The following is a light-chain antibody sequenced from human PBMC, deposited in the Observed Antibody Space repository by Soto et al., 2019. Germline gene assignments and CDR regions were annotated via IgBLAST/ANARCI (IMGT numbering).Light chain of an antibody. CDR2: GAS. CDR1: QSVNSN. Sequence: IVMTQSQATLSVYPGDRVTLSCRASQSVNSNLACYQHTPGQSPSPLISGASSGATGLPSRFSGSGSGTDFTLTIYSLQSEDAAVYDCQQYHHWPCTFGGGAKVEIK. J-gene: IGKJ4*01. CDR3: QQYHHWPCT. V-gene: IGKV3-15*01.